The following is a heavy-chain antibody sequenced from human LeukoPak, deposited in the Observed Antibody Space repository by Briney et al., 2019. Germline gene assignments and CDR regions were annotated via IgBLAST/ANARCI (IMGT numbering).Heavy chain of an antibody. Sequence: PGGSLRLSCAASGFTFSSYGMHWVRQAPGKGLEGVALISYDGSNKYYADSVKGRFTISRDNSKNTLYLQMNSLRAEDTAVYYCAKPYSSSWYYPAGYYFDYWGQGTLVTVSS. CDR2: ISYDGSNK. V-gene: IGHV3-30*18. CDR1: GFTFSSYG. D-gene: IGHD6-13*01. J-gene: IGHJ4*02. CDR3: AKPYSSSWYYPAGYYFDY.